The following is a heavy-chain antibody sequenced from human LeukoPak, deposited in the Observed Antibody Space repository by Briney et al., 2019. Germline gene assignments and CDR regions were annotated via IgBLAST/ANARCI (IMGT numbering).Heavy chain of an antibody. Sequence: PGGSLRLSCAASGFTCSSNAMSWVRQAPGKGLEWVSGIGSSAGSIHYADSVKGRFTISRDNSKSTLYLEMNSLRAEDTAVYYCVKDLHFWSAGDYWGQGTLVTVSS. V-gene: IGHV3-23*01. CDR3: VKDLHFWSAGDY. J-gene: IGHJ4*02. CDR2: IGSSAGSI. CDR1: GFTCSSNA. D-gene: IGHD3-3*02.